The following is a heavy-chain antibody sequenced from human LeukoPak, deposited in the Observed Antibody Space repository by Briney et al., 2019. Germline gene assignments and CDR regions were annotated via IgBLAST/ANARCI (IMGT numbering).Heavy chain of an antibody. D-gene: IGHD6-13*01. CDR2: IKQDGSEK. V-gene: IGHV3-7*04. J-gene: IGHJ6*03. Sequence: GGSLRPSCAASGFTFSSYWMSWVRQAPGKGLEWVANIKQDGSEKYYVDSVKGRFTISRDNAKNSLYLQMNSLRAEDTAVYYCARGARSSSWYLVPYYYYYYMDVWGKGTTVTISS. CDR1: GFTFSSYW. CDR3: ARGARSSSWYLVPYYYYYYMDV.